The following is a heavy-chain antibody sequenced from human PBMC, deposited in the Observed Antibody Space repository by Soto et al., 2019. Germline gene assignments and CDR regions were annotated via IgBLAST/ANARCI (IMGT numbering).Heavy chain of an antibody. CDR3: ARGRAESYYILTAYHPYSSHS. CDR2: IYSSGST. Sequence: SETLSLTCTVSGGSISSYYWNWIRQPPGKGLEWIGYIYSSGSTNYNPSLKSRVTISLDTSKNQFSLKLSSVSAADTAVYYCARGRAESYYILTAYHPYSSHSRGPGPLVTLSS. D-gene: IGHD3-9*01. CDR1: GGSISSYY. V-gene: IGHV4-59*01. J-gene: IGHJ5*01.